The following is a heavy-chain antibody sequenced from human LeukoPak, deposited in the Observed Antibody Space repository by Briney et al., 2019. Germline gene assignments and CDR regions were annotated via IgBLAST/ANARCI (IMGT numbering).Heavy chain of an antibody. Sequence: PGGSLRLSCAASGFTFDDYAMHWVRQAPGKGLEWVSGISWNSGSIGYADSVKGRFTISRDNAKNSLYLQMNSLRAEDTALYYCAKAGWGYCSSTSCLHMYGMDVWGQGTTVTVSS. CDR2: ISWNSGSI. D-gene: IGHD2-2*01. CDR3: AKAGWGYCSSTSCLHMYGMDV. CDR1: GFTFDDYA. V-gene: IGHV3-9*01. J-gene: IGHJ6*02.